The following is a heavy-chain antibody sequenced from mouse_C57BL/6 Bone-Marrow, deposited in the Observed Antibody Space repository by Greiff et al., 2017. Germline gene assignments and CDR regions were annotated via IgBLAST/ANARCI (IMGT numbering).Heavy chain of an antibody. V-gene: IGHV1-59*01. CDR2: IDPSDSYT. Sequence: VQLQQPGAELVRPGTSVKLSCKGSGYTFTSYWMHWVKQRPGQGLEWIGVIDPSDSYTNYNQKFKGKATLTVDTSSSTAYMQLSSLTSEDSAVYYCARHYYGSSSFAYWGQGTLVTVSA. J-gene: IGHJ3*01. CDR3: ARHYYGSSSFAY. D-gene: IGHD1-1*01. CDR1: GYTFTSYW.